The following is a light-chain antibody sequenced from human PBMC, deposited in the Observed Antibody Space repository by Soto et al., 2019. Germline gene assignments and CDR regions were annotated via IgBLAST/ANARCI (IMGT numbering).Light chain of an antibody. Sequence: DIVMTQSPDSLAVSLGERATINCKSSQSDLYSSNNKNYLAWYQQKPGQPPKLLIYWASTRESGVHDRFSGSGSGTDFTLTISSLQAEDVAVYYCQQYYSTPITFGQGTRLEIK. J-gene: IGKJ5*01. CDR2: WAS. CDR3: QQYYSTPIT. V-gene: IGKV4-1*01. CDR1: QSDLYSSNNKNY.